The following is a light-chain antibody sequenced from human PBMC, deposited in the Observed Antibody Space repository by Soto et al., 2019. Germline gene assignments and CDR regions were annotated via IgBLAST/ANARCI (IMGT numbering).Light chain of an antibody. V-gene: IGKV3D-15*01. J-gene: IGKJ4*01. CDR2: DAS. CDR1: QSVDND. Sequence: EIEMTQSPATLSVSPWHRATLXPTASQSVDNDLAWYQQKPGQPPRLLIYDASTRATGIPARFSGSQSGTEFTLTISSLLSEDFAVYFCQQYNNWPLTFGGGTKVDIK. CDR3: QQYNNWPLT.